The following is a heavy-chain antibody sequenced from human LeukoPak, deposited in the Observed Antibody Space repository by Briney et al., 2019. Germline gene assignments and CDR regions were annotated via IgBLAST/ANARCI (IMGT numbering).Heavy chain of an antibody. V-gene: IGHV3-33*01. J-gene: IGHJ4*02. CDR3: ARGSDHYDTYPDS. CDR2: IWYDGSNR. D-gene: IGHD3-22*01. Sequence: PGRSLRLSCAASGFTFSSYGMHWVRQAPGKGLEWVALIWYDGSNRYYADSVKGRFTISRDTSKNTLYLQMNSLRAEDTAVYYCARGSDHYDTYPDSWGQGTLVTVSS. CDR1: GFTFSSYG.